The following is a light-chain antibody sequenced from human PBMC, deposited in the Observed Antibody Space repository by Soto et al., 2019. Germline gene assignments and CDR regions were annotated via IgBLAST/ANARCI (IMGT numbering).Light chain of an antibody. Sequence: QSVLTQPPSVSGAPGQRVTISCTGSSSNLGAGYDVHWYQLLPGTAPKLLIFGNSNRPSGVPDRFSGSKSGSSASLAITGLQAEDEADYYCQSYDSSLSGFVFGGGTQLTVL. CDR3: QSYDSSLSGFV. CDR2: GNS. J-gene: IGLJ7*01. CDR1: SSNLGAGYD. V-gene: IGLV1-40*01.